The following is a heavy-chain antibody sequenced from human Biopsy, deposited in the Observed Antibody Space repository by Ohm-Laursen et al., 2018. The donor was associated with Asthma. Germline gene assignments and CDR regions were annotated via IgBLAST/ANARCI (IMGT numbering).Heavy chain of an antibody. Sequence: SQTLSLTCAVSGGSISSGGYSWSWIRQPPGKGLEWIGYIYHSGSTYYNPSLKSRVTISVDRSKNQFSLKLSSVTAADTAVYYCARVKDGYNFDYWGQGTLVNVSS. V-gene: IGHV4-30-2*01. CDR1: GGSISSGGYS. J-gene: IGHJ4*02. D-gene: IGHD5-24*01. CDR2: IYHSGST. CDR3: ARVKDGYNFDY.